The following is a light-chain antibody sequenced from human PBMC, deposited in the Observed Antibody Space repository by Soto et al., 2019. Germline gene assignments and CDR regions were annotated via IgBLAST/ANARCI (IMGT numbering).Light chain of an antibody. J-gene: IGLJ1*01. Sequence: QSVLTQPPSVSGAPGQRVTISCTGSSSNTGADYDVHWYQHLPGSAPKLLIYSNYDRPSGVPDRFSGSTSGTSASLVIRGLQSEDEADYYCAAWDDILNGYVFGGGTKVTVL. V-gene: IGLV1-40*01. CDR2: SNY. CDR3: AAWDDILNGYV. CDR1: SSNTGADYD.